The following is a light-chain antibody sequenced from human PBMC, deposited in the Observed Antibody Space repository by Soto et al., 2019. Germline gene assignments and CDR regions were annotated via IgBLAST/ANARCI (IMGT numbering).Light chain of an antibody. CDR2: DAA. CDR1: QNISRS. V-gene: IGKV3-11*01. Sequence: DILLTQSPFTLSVSPGERATLSCRASQNISRSLAWYQQKPGQAPRLLIYDAANRATGIPARLSGSGSGTDFTLTISSLEPEDFAVYHCQQGRNWPQRITFGQGTRLEIK. CDR3: QQGRNWPQRIT. J-gene: IGKJ5*01.